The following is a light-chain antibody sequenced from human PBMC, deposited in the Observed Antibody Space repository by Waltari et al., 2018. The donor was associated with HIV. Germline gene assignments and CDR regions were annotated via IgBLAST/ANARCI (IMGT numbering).Light chain of an antibody. CDR2: DVT. CDR3: CSYAGSSIPVV. J-gene: IGLJ3*02. CDR1: SSDVGGYNY. V-gene: IGLV2-23*02. Sequence: HSALTQPASVSGSPGQSITISCTGTSSDVGGYNYVSWYQQHPGKAPKRMMYDVTKPPSVVSDRFSGSKSGNTASLTISGLQAEDEADYYCCSYAGSSIPVVFGGGTKLTVL.